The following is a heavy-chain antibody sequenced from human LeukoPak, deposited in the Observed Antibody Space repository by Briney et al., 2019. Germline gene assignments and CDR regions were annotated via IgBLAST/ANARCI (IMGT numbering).Heavy chain of an antibody. D-gene: IGHD1-26*01. CDR2: IYYSGST. V-gene: IGHV4-59*01. CDR3: ARGLVGAKTRSYYYYYMDV. CDR1: GGSISSYY. J-gene: IGHJ6*03. Sequence: SETLSLTCTVSGGSISSYYWSWIRQPPGKGLEWIGYIYYSGSTNYNPSLKSRVTISVDTSKNQFSLKLSSVTAADTAVYYCARGLVGAKTRSYYYYYMDVWGKGTTVTVSS.